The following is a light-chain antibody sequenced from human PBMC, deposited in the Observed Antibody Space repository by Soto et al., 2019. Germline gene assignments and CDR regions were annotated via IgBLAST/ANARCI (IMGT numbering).Light chain of an antibody. CDR3: LQYNTYPWT. CDR2: AAS. CDR1: QGIRND. J-gene: IGKJ1*01. Sequence: DIQMTQSPSSLSASVGDRVTITCRASQGIRNDLNWYQQKPAKAPERLIYAASSLQSGVPSRFRGSGSGTEFTLQIRRLQAEDYATYYWLQYNTYPWTFGQGTKVEIK. V-gene: IGKV1-17*01.